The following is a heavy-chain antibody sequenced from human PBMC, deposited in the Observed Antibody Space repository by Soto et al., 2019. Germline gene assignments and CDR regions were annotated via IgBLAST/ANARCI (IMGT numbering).Heavy chain of an antibody. D-gene: IGHD4-17*01. Sequence: AGGSLRLSCAASGFTFSSYAMSWVRQAPGKGLEWVSAISGSGGSTYYADSVKGRFTISRDNSKNTLYLQMNSLRAEDTAVYYCAKVHDYGDYYFDYWGQGTLVTVSS. J-gene: IGHJ4*02. CDR3: AKVHDYGDYYFDY. V-gene: IGHV3-23*01. CDR1: GFTFSSYA. CDR2: ISGSGGST.